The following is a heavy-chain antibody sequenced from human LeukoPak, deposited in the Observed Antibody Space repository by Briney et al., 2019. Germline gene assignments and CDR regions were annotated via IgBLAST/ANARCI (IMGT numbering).Heavy chain of an antibody. CDR2: ISYDGSNK. CDR1: GFTFSSYG. CDR3: AKLEIGGGVIEDAFDI. V-gene: IGHV3-30*18. J-gene: IGHJ3*02. D-gene: IGHD3-16*02. Sequence: PGGSLRLSCAASGFTFSSYGMHWVRQAPGTGLEWVAVISYDGSNKYYADSVKGRFTISRDNSKNTLYLQMNSLRAEDTAVYYCAKLEIGGGVIEDAFDIWGQGTMVTVSS.